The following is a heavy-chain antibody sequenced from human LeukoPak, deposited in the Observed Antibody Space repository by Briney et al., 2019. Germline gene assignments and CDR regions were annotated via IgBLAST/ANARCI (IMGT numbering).Heavy chain of an antibody. J-gene: IGHJ4*02. CDR1: GDSITKDSYY. D-gene: IGHD3-9*01. V-gene: IGHV4-39*07. CDR2: VYHSGNT. Sequence: SETLSLTCNVSGDSITKDSYYWAWIRQPPGKGLEWIGSVYHSGNTYKNPSLKRQVFMSIDTSKNQFSLNLSSVTAADTAVYYCATLRYFDWYLDYWGQGTLVTVSS. CDR3: ATLRYFDWYLDY.